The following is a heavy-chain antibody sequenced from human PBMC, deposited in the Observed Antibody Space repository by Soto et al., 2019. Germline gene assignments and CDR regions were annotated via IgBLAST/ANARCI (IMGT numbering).Heavy chain of an antibody. J-gene: IGHJ4*02. V-gene: IGHV3-15*01. CDR3: TTDSPSSSWYGFDY. D-gene: IGHD6-13*01. Sequence: LRLSCAASGFTFSNAWMSWVRQAPGKGLEWVGRIKSKTDGGTTDYAAPVKGRFTISRDDSKNTLYLQMNSLKTEDTAVYYCTTDSPSSSWYGFDYWGQGTLVTVSS. CDR1: GFTFSNAW. CDR2: IKSKTDGGTT.